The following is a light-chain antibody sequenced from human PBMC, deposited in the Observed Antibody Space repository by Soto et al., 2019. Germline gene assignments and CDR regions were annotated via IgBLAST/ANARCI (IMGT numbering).Light chain of an antibody. V-gene: IGKV3-20*01. Sequence: EIVLTQSPGTLSLSPGERATLSCRASQSVSNNYLAWYQQKPGQAPRLLIYGASNRATGIPDRFSGSGSGTDFTLTISRLEPEDFAVYYCQQYNSYSPGTFGQGTKVDIK. CDR1: QSVSNNY. J-gene: IGKJ1*01. CDR3: QQYNSYSPGT. CDR2: GAS.